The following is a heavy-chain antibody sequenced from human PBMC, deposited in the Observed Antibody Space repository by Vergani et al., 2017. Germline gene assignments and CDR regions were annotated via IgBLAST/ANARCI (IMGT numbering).Heavy chain of an antibody. Sequence: EVQLVESGGGLVQPGGSLRLSCAASGFTVSSNYMSWVRQAPGKGLEWVSVIYSGGSTYYADSVKGRFTSSRDNFKNTLYLQMNSLRAEDTALYYCARAPYPDAWGQGTLVIVSS. CDR3: ARAPYPDA. J-gene: IGHJ5*02. CDR2: IYSGGST. V-gene: IGHV3-66*02. D-gene: IGHD1-14*01. CDR1: GFTVSSNY.